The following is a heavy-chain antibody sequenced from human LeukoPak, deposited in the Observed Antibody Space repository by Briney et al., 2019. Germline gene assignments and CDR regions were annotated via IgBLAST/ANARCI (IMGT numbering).Heavy chain of an antibody. CDR2: INSDGSST. Sequence: GGSLRLSCAASGFTFSSYWMHWVRQAPGKGLVWVSRINSDGSSTSYADSVKGRFTISRDNAKNTLYLQINSLRAEDAAVYYCARRTVVGTLDYWGQGTLVTVSS. CDR3: ARRTVVGTLDY. J-gene: IGHJ4*02. D-gene: IGHD6-13*01. CDR1: GFTFSSYW. V-gene: IGHV3-74*01.